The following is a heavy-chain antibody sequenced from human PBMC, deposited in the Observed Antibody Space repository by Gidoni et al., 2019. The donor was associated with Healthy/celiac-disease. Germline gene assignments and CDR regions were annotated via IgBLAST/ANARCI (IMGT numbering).Heavy chain of an antibody. J-gene: IGHJ6*02. CDR1: GGCISSSRYY. CDR3: ARSYSSTWGYYYGMDV. V-gene: IGHV4-39*01. CDR2: IYSSGST. Sequence: QLQLQESGPGLVTPSENLYRTCTVSGGCISSSRYYWGWIRQPPGNGLVWVVCIYSSGSTDYNPSLKSRVTLSVDTSKNQFSLKLSSVTAADTAVYYCARSYSSTWGYYYGMDVWSQGTTVTVSS. D-gene: IGHD5-18*01.